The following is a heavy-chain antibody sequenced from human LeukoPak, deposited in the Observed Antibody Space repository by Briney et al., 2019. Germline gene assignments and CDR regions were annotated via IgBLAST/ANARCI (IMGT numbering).Heavy chain of an antibody. Sequence: ASVKVSCKASGYTFTGYYMHWVRQAPGQGLEWMGWINPNSGGTNYAQKFQGWVTTTRDTSISTAYMELSSLRSEDTAVYYCARPYSGSSFDPWGQGTLVTVSS. CDR3: ARPYSGSSFDP. J-gene: IGHJ5*02. CDR1: GYTFTGYY. V-gene: IGHV1-2*04. D-gene: IGHD1-26*01. CDR2: INPNSGGT.